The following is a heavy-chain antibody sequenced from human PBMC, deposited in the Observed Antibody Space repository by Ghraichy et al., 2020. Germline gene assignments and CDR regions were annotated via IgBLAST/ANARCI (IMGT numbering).Heavy chain of an antibody. D-gene: IGHD1-26*01. CDR3: ARERREATIMLGDY. V-gene: IGHV3-30-3*01. J-gene: IGHJ4*02. CDR2: DGNNK. Sequence: GESLNISCAASGFTFSSYAMHWVRQAPGKGLEWVAVDGNNKYYADSVKGRFTVSRDNSKNTLYLQINSLRAEDTAVYYCARERREATIMLGDYWGRGTLVTVSS. CDR1: GFTFSSYA.